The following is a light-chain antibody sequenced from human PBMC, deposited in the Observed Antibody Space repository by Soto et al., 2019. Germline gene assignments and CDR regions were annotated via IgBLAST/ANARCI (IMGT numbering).Light chain of an antibody. CDR2: EVS. J-gene: IGLJ1*01. Sequence: QSALTQPASVSGSPGQSITISCTGTSSDVGGYNYVSWYQQHPGKAPKLMIYEVSNWPSGVSNRFSGSKSGNTASLTISGLQAEDEADYYCSSYTSSSTPRYVFGTGTKLTVL. CDR1: SSDVGGYNY. V-gene: IGLV2-14*01. CDR3: SSYTSSSTPRYV.